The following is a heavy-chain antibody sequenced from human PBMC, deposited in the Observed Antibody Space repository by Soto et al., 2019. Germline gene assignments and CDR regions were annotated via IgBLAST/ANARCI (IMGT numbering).Heavy chain of an antibody. D-gene: IGHD4-17*01. Sequence: ASVKVSCKTSGYTFAAYYIHWIRQAPGQGLEWMGWINPTSGGTVYAQNFQDRVTMTRDTSISTAYMELRRLNSDDTAVYYCARDPDYGDYWGYFFDSWGQGTPVTVPS. CDR3: ARDPDYGDYWGYFFDS. V-gene: IGHV1-2*02. CDR1: GYTFAAYY. CDR2: INPTSGGT. J-gene: IGHJ4*02.